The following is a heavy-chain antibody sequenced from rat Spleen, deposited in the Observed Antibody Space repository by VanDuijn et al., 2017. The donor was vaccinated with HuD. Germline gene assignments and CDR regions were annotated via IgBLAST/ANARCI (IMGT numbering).Heavy chain of an antibody. Sequence: EVQLVKSGGGLVQPGRSLKLSCAASGFTYSNYVMAWVSQAPTKGLEWVATIIYDGTRTFYRDSVKGRFTLSRDNAKSTLYLHMDSLTSEDTATYYCATGPRILRLDWFAYWGQGTLVTVSS. CDR3: ATGPRILRLDWFAY. J-gene: IGHJ3*01. CDR2: IIYDGTRT. CDR1: GFTYSNYV. V-gene: IGHV5S10*01. D-gene: IGHD1-6*01.